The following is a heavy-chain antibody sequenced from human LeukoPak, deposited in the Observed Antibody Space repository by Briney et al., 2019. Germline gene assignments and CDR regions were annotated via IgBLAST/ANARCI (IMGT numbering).Heavy chain of an antibody. CDR2: ISVGAEYI. J-gene: IGHJ4*02. CDR3: AKGVNIEHPYHFDC. Sequence: PGGSLRLSCAASGFTFSTYVMNWFRQAPGKGLEWVSTISVGAEYIFYADSVKGRFTISRDDSNNALYLQMHSLRAEDTALYYCAKGVNIEHPYHFDCWGQGTLATVSS. V-gene: IGHV3-23*01. CDR1: GFTFSTYV.